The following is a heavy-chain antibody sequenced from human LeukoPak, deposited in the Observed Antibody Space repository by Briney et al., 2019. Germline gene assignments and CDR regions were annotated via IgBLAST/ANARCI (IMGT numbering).Heavy chain of an antibody. D-gene: IGHD1-7*01. CDR1: GGSISSGSYY. CDR2: IYTSGST. CDR3: ARDRSYTLGTGTTSVWFDP. Sequence: SQTLSLTCTVSGGSISSGSYYWSWIRQPAGKGLEWIGRIYTSGSTNYNPSLKSRVTISVDTSKNQFSLKLSSVTAADTAVYYCARDRSYTLGTGTTSVWFDPWGQGTLVTVSS. V-gene: IGHV4-61*02. J-gene: IGHJ5*02.